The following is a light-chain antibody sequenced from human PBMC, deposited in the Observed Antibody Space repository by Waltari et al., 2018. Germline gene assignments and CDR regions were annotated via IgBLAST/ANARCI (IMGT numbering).Light chain of an antibody. CDR2: AAS. Sequence: ETVMTQSPGTLSVSPGDRVSLSCRASQSVSSELAWYQQQVGQTPRLLIYAASSRTTGIPGRFSGSGSGTDFTLTISSLQSEDFAVYYCQQYDEWPFTFGQGTKVDFK. CDR1: QSVSSE. CDR3: QQYDEWPFT. J-gene: IGKJ2*01. V-gene: IGKV3-15*01.